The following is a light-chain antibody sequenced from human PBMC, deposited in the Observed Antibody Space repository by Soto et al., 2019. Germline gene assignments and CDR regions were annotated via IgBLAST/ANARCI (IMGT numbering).Light chain of an antibody. CDR3: SSYTSSSTFYV. Sequence: QSALTEPGSVAGSPGQSISISCTRTSSEVGGYNYVSWYQQHPGKAPKLMIYDVSNRPSGVSNRFSGSKSGNTASLTISGLQAEDEADYYCSSYTSSSTFYVFGTGSQVTVL. CDR2: DVS. J-gene: IGLJ1*01. CDR1: SSEVGGYNY. V-gene: IGLV2-14*01.